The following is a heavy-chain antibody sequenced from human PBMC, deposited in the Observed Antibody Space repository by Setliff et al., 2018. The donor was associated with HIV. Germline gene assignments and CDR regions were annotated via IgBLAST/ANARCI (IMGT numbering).Heavy chain of an antibody. CDR3: ARTRGTTENVFDI. J-gene: IGHJ3*02. D-gene: IGHD4-17*01. V-gene: IGHV4-39*07. CDR2: MHYSGTA. Sequence: SETLSLTCTVSGGSTSSSSNYWGWIRQPPGKGLEWIGNMHYSGTAYYNPSLRSRVKISVDTSKNELSLNLRSVTAADTALYYCARTRGTTENVFDIWGQGTMVTVSS. CDR1: GGSTSSSSNY.